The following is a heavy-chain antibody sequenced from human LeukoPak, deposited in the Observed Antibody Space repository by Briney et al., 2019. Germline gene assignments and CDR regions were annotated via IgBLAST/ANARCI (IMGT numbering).Heavy chain of an antibody. J-gene: IGHJ6*02. Sequence: SETLSLTCTVSGGSISSYYRSWIRQPPGKGLEWIGYIYYSGSTNYNPSLKRRATIPVDTSKNQFSLKLSSVSAAGTAVYYCARANKRGYSYGVYRRPYYYGMDVWGQGTTVTVSS. D-gene: IGHD5-18*01. V-gene: IGHV4-59*01. CDR3: ARANKRGYSYGVYRRPYYYGMDV. CDR1: GGSISSYY. CDR2: IYYSGST.